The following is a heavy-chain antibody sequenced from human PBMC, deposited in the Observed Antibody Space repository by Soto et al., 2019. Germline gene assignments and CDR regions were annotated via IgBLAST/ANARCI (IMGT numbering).Heavy chain of an antibody. CDR3: GITATGYYYYGMDV. V-gene: IGHV4-38-2*01. D-gene: IGHD3-10*01. J-gene: IGHJ6*02. CDR2: IYHSGST. Sequence: SETLSLTCAVSGYSISSGYYWGWIRQPPGKGLEWIGSIYHSGSTYYNPSLKSRVTISVDTSKNQFSLKLSSVTAADTAVYYCGITATGYYYYGMDVWGQGTTVTVSS. CDR1: GYSISSGYY.